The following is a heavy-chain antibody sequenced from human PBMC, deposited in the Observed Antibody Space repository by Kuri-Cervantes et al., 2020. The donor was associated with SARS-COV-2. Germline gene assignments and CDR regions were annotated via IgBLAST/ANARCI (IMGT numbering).Heavy chain of an antibody. J-gene: IGHJ5*02. CDR3: ALVNITGTTANWFDP. CDR2: IYYSGST. V-gene: IGHV4-39*01. D-gene: IGHD1-20*01. Sequence: SETLSLTCTVSGGSVSSGSYYWSWIRQPPGKGLEWIGSIYYSGSTYYNPSLKSRVTISVDTSKNQFSLKLSSVTAADTAVYYCALVNITGTTANWFDPWGQGTLVTVSS. CDR1: GGSVSSGSYY.